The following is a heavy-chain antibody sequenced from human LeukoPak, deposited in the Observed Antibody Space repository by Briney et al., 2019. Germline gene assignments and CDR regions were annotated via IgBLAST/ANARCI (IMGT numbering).Heavy chain of an antibody. V-gene: IGHV4-34*01. CDR1: GGSFSGYY. CDR3: ARVWYSGSYPVDY. D-gene: IGHD1-26*01. Sequence: PSETLSLTCAVYGGSFSGYYWSWIRQPPGKGLEWIGEINHSGSTNYNPSLKSRVTISVDTSKNQFSLKLSSVTAEDTAVYYCARVWYSGSYPVDYWGQGTLITVSS. J-gene: IGHJ4*02. CDR2: INHSGST.